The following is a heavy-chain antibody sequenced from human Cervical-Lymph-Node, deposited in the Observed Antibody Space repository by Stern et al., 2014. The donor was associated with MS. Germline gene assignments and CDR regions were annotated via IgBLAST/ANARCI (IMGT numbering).Heavy chain of an antibody. Sequence: QLQLQESGPGLVKPSETLYLTCTVSGGSISSYYWSWIRQPPGKGLEWIGYIYYSGSANYIPSLKSRVTISVDTSKNQFSLKLSSVTAADTAVYYCAREATQAFDPWGQGTLVTVSS. V-gene: IGHV4-59*01. CDR3: AREATQAFDP. J-gene: IGHJ5*02. CDR1: GGSISSYY. CDR2: IYYSGSA.